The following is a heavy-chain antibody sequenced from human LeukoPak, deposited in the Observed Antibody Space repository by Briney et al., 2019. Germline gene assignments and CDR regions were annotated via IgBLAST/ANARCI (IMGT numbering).Heavy chain of an antibody. V-gene: IGHV4-30-2*01. CDR1: GGSISSGGYY. Sequence: PSQTLSLTCTVSGGSISSGGYYWSWIRQPPGKGLEWIGYIYHSGSTYYNPSLKSRVTISVDRSKNQFSLKLSSVTAADTAVYYCARLIPSLVEGYSSSWNWFDPWGQGTLVTVSS. J-gene: IGHJ5*02. CDR2: IYHSGST. D-gene: IGHD6-13*01. CDR3: ARLIPSLVEGYSSSWNWFDP.